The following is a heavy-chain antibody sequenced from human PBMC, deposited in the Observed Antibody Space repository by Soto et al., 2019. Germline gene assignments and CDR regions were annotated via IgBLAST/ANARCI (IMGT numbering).Heavy chain of an antibody. V-gene: IGHV1-2*02. CDR2: INPNSGDT. Sequence: ASLKFSCNTSGYTFNDYHLHWVRQAPGQGLEWMGSINPNSGDTDYAQRFQGRVTLTRDTSIRTVYMELSILRSDDTAVYYCARRRLTTGTDYFDHWGQGTLVTVSS. D-gene: IGHD1-1*01. CDR3: ARRRLTTGTDYFDH. CDR1: GYTFNDYH. J-gene: IGHJ4*02.